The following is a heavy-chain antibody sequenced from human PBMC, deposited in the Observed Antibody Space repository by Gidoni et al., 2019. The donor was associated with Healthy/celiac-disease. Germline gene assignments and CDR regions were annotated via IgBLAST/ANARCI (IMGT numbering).Heavy chain of an antibody. Sequence: EVQLVESGGGLVQPGGSLRLSCAASGFTVSSNYMSWVRQAPGKGLEWVSVIYSGGSTYYADSVKGRFTISRDNSKNTLYLQMNSLRAEDTAVYYCARWGIAVASDVTPYFDYWGQGTLVTVSS. J-gene: IGHJ4*02. CDR2: IYSGGST. CDR1: GFTVSSNY. D-gene: IGHD6-19*01. V-gene: IGHV3-66*02. CDR3: ARWGIAVASDVTPYFDY.